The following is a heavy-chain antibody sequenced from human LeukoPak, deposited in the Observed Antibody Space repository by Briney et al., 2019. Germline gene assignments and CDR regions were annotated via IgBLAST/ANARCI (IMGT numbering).Heavy chain of an antibody. D-gene: IGHD3-3*01. J-gene: IGHJ4*02. CDR1: GYTFTSYY. CDR3: ARGVPFLDF. Sequence: ASVKVSCKASGYTFTSYYIHWVRQAPGQGLEWMGIINPSGGSTDYAQKFQDRLTMTRDTSTSTVYMQLSSLRSEDTAVYYCARGVPFLDFWGQGTLVTVSS. CDR2: INPSGGST. V-gene: IGHV1-46*01.